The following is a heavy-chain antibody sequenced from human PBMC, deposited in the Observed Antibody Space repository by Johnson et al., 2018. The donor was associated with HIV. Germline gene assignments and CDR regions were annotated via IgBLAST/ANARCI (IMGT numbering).Heavy chain of an antibody. CDR1: GFTFSSYT. J-gene: IGHJ3*02. CDR3: ARACRDGYTCDAFDI. V-gene: IGHV3-30*04. CDR2: ISYDGSKK. Sequence: QVQLVESGGGLVKPGGSLRLSCAASGFTFSSYTMHWVRQAPGKGLEWVAVISYDGSKKYYAESVKGRFTIYRDNSKNTLYLQMNRLRAEDTAVYYCARACRDGYTCDAFDIWGQGTMVTVSS. D-gene: IGHD5-24*01.